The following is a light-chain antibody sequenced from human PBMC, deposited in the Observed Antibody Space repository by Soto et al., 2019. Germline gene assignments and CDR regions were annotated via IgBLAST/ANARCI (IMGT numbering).Light chain of an antibody. CDR3: QQFNTYSYT. CDR2: DAS. V-gene: IGKV1-5*01. J-gene: IGKJ2*01. CDR1: QSVSNW. Sequence: DIQMTQSPSTLSASVGDRVTITCRASQSVSNWLAWYQQKPGKAPKLLIYDASSLESGVPSRFSGSGFGTEFTLTISILQPDDSATYYCQQFNTYSYTFRQGTRVEIK.